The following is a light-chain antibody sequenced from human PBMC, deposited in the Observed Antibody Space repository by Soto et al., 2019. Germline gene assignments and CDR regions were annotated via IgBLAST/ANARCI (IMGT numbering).Light chain of an antibody. J-gene: IGKJ5*01. Sequence: DIQMTQSPSSVSASVGARVTSTCGASQGISTLLAWYKQTPGKAPKVVSYESSLLQSGVPSRFRGSGSGTDFTLTISSLKPEDFATYYCQHFKSFPITVGQGTRLEIK. CDR3: QHFKSFPIT. CDR1: QGISTL. CDR2: ESS. V-gene: IGKV1-12*01.